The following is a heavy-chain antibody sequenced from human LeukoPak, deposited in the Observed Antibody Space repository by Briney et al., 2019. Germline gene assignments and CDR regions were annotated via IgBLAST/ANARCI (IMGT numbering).Heavy chain of an antibody. CDR3: ARMREYSGNSYPNFDY. CDR1: GFTFSSCA. V-gene: IGHV3-23*01. D-gene: IGHD1-26*01. Sequence: GGSLRLSCAASGFTFSSCAMSWVRQAPGKGREGVLTISGGGGTTYYADSVKGRFTISRDTSKNTLFLQMNSPRAEDTAVYYCARMREYSGNSYPNFDYWGQGTLVTVSS. CDR2: ISGGGGTT. J-gene: IGHJ4*02.